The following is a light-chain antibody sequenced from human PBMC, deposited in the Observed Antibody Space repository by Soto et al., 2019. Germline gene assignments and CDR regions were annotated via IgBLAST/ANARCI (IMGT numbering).Light chain of an antibody. V-gene: IGLV2-11*01. CDR1: NSDVGRYNS. Sequence: QSALTQPHSVSGSPGQSVTISCTGTNSDVGRYNSVSWYQQLPGKAPQLIISAVRQRPSGVPDRFSGSKPGNTASLTISGLQTDDEADYFCFSYTANDNWVFGGGTQLTVL. CDR3: FSYTANDNWV. J-gene: IGLJ3*02. CDR2: AVR.